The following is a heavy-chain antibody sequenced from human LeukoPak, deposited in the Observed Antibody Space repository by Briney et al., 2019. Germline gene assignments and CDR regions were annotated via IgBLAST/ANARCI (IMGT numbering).Heavy chain of an antibody. V-gene: IGHV3-33*08. CDR1: GFTFSSYG. Sequence: TGGSLRLSCAGSGFTFSSYGMHWVRQAPGKGLEWVAVIWYDGSNKYYADSVKGRFTISRDNSKNTLYLQMNSLRAEDTAVYYCARDEEQWLPTGYFDYWGQGTLVTVSS. D-gene: IGHD6-19*01. CDR2: IWYDGSNK. CDR3: ARDEEQWLPTGYFDY. J-gene: IGHJ4*02.